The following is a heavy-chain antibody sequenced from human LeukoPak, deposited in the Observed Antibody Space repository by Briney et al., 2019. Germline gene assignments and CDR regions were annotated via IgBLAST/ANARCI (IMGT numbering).Heavy chain of an antibody. V-gene: IGHV4-59*01. J-gene: IGHJ5*02. CDR2: ISNSGST. CDR1: GASISSYY. Sequence: PSETLSLTCNVSGASISSYYWNWIRQPPGQGLEWIGYISNSGSTNYNPSLESRVTISLDTSKSQFSLELRSVTAADTAVYYCARVDLRDWFDPWGQGTLVTVSS. CDR3: ARVDLRDWFDP. D-gene: IGHD3-10*01.